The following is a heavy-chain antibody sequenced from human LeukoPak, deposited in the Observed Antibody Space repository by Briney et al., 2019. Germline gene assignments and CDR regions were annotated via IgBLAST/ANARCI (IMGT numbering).Heavy chain of an antibody. Sequence: ASVKVSCKASGYTFTGYYMHWVRQAPGQGLEWMGWINPNSGGTNYAQKFQGRVTMTRDTSISTAYMELSRLRSDDTAVYYCARGFYCSGGGCYAGALDIWGQGTMVTVSS. V-gene: IGHV1-2*02. CDR1: GYTFTGYY. D-gene: IGHD2-15*01. CDR3: ARGFYCSGGGCYAGALDI. CDR2: INPNSGGT. J-gene: IGHJ3*02.